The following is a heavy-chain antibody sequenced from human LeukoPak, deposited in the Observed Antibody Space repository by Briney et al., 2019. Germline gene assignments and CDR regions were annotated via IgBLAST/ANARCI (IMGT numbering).Heavy chain of an antibody. Sequence: RGSLRLSCAGSGFTFTRFWMHWVRQAPGKGLVWVSRINVEGTTTTYADSVEGRFSISRDENTLYLQMNHLRVDDTAVYYCTRGGEEPFDYWGQGTLVTVSS. CDR2: INVEGTTT. CDR1: GFTFTRFW. CDR3: TRGGEEPFDY. V-gene: IGHV3-74*01. D-gene: IGHD3-10*01. J-gene: IGHJ4*02.